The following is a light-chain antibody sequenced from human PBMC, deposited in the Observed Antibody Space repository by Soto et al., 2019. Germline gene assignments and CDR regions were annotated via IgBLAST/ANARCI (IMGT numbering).Light chain of an antibody. CDR1: SSDVGSYDL. J-gene: IGLJ1*01. Sequence: QSVLTQPASVSGSTGQSITISCTGTSSDVGSYDLVSWYQQHPGKAPRLIIYEVTKRPSGVSNRFSGSKSGSTASLTFSGLQAEDEADYFCCSYAGVSTFVFGTGTKVTVL. V-gene: IGLV2-23*02. CDR2: EVT. CDR3: CSYAGVSTFV.